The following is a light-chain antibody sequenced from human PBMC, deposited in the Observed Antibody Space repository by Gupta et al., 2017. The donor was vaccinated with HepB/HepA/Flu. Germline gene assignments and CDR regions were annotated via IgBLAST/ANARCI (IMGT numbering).Light chain of an antibody. CDR2: LGS. CDR1: QSLLHSNGYKY. Sequence: DIVMTQSPLSLPVTPGEPASISCRSSQSLLHSNGYKYLDWYLQKPGQSPQLLIYLGSNRASGVPDRFSGSGSGTTFTLKIIRVEAEDVGVYYCRQALQTPRTFGQGTKVEIK. CDR3: RQALQTPRT. J-gene: IGKJ1*01. V-gene: IGKV2-28*01.